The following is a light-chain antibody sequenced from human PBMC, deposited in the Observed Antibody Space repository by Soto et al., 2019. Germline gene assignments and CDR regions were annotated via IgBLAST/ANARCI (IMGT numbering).Light chain of an antibody. CDR2: EVS. CDR3: SSYTSSRTYVI. Sequence: QSVLTQPASVSGSPGQSITISCTGTSSDVGGYNYVSWYQQHPGKAPKFMIYEVSNRPSGVSNRFSGSKSGNTASLTISGLQAEDVADYYCSSYTSSRTYVIFGGGTKLTVL. V-gene: IGLV2-14*01. J-gene: IGLJ2*01. CDR1: SSDVGGYNY.